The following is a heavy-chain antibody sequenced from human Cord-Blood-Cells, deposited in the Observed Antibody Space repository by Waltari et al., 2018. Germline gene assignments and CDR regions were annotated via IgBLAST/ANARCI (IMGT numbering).Heavy chain of an antibody. Sequence: QVQLVQSGAEVKKPGSSVKVSCKASGGTFSSYAISWVRQAPGQGLEWMGGIIPNRGIANYAQKFQGRGTITADKSTSTAYMELSSLRSEDTAVYYCARDLGIAAAGPLDYWGQGTLVTVSS. D-gene: IGHD6-13*01. CDR3: ARDLGIAAAGPLDY. V-gene: IGHV1-69*10. CDR2: IIPNRGIA. J-gene: IGHJ4*02. CDR1: GGTFSSYA.